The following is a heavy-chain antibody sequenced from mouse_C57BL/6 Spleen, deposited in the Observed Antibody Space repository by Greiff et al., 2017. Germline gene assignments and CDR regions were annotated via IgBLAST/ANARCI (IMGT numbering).Heavy chain of an antibody. D-gene: IGHD1-1*02. CDR3: ARLGGSLYFDY. CDR2: ISGGGGNT. J-gene: IGHJ2*01. V-gene: IGHV5-9*01. CDR1: GFTFSSYT. Sequence: EVKLLESGGGLVKPGGSLKLSCAASGFTFSSYTMSWVRQTPEKRLEWVATISGGGGNTYYPDSVKGRFTISRDNAKNTLYLQMSSLRSEDTALYYCARLGGSLYFDYWGQGTTLTVSS.